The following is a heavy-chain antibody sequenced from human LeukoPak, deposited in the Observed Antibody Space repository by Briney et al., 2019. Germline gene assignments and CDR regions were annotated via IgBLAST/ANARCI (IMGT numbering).Heavy chain of an antibody. J-gene: IGHJ4*02. V-gene: IGHV3-9*01. CDR1: GFTFDDYA. CDR2: ISWNSGSI. CDR3: ARVPDYARKYYFDY. D-gene: IGHD4-17*01. Sequence: GRSLRLSCAASGFTFDDYAIHWVRQAPGKGLEWVSGISWNSGSIGYADSVKGRFTISRDNAKNSLYLQMNSLRAEDTAVYYCARVPDYARKYYFDYWGQGTLVTVSS.